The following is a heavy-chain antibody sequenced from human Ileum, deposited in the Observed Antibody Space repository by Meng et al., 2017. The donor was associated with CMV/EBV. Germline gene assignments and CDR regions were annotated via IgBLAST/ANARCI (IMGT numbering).Heavy chain of an antibody. CDR3: ARYFCESGSCFIDY. V-gene: IGHV3-7*01. Sequence: GESLKISCETSGFTLSNYWMTWVRQAPGKGLEWLAKIGRDGSETDYVDSLEGRFTISRDNAKNSMYLQMNNLRAEDTAVYYCARYFCESGSCFIDYWGHGLLVTVSS. D-gene: IGHD3-3*01. J-gene: IGHJ4*01. CDR2: IGRDGSET. CDR1: GFTLSNYW.